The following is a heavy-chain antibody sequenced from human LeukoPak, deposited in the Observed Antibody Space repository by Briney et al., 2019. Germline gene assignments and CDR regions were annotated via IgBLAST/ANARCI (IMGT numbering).Heavy chain of an antibody. CDR2: INAGNNNR. J-gene: IGHJ4*02. CDR1: GYTFNSYV. Sequence: ASVKVSCKASGYTFNSYVIHWVRQAPGQRLEWMGWINAGNNNRKYSQKFQGRVTITRDTSASTVYMELSSLSSEDTAVYYCARVTGTYFDYWGQGTLVTVSS. CDR3: ARVTGTYFDY. D-gene: IGHD3-9*01. V-gene: IGHV1-3*01.